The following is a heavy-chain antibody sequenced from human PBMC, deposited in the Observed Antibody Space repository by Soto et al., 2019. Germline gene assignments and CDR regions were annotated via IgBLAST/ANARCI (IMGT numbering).Heavy chain of an antibody. CDR1: GFTFSSYA. J-gene: IGHJ5*02. D-gene: IGHD6-6*01. CDR2: ISGSGGST. CDR3: AKDQTRVAAHYTFDP. V-gene: IGHV3-23*01. Sequence: HPGGSLRLSCAASGFTFSSYAMSWVRQAPGKGLEWVSAISGSGGSTYYADSVKGRFTISRDNSKNTLYLQMNSLRAEDTAVYHCAKDQTRVAAHYTFDPWGQGTLVTVSS.